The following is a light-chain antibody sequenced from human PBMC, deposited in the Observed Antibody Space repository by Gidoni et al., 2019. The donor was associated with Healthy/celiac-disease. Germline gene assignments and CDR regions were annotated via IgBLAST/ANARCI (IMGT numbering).Light chain of an antibody. V-gene: IGKV3-20*01. J-gene: IGKJ1*01. CDR1: QSVTSSY. CDR2: GAA. CDR3: QQYGSSPTWT. Sequence: EIVLTPSPGTLSLSPGDRATLTCGASQSVTSSYVAWYQQKAGQSPRLLIYGAAIRATGIPDRCSGSGAGTDFTITISRREPEDVAVYHCQQYGSSPTWTFGQGTKVEIK.